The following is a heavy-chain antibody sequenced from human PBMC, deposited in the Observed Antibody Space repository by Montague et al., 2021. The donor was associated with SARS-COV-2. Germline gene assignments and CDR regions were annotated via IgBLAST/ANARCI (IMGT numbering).Heavy chain of an antibody. CDR3: ARGGRQWLVIDPRYYFDY. Sequence: SETLSLTCAVYGGSFSGYHWSWIRQPPGKGLEWIGEINHSGSTNYNPSLKSRVTISVDTSKNQFSLRLSSVTAADTAVYYCARGGRQWLVIDPRYYFDYWSQGTLVTVSS. CDR1: GGSFSGYH. D-gene: IGHD6-19*01. J-gene: IGHJ4*01. CDR2: INHSGST. V-gene: IGHV4-34*01.